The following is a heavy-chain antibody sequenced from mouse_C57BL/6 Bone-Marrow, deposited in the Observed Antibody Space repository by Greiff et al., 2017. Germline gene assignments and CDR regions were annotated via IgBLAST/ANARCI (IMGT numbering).Heavy chain of an antibody. J-gene: IGHJ1*03. D-gene: IGHD2-12*01. CDR2: IHPNSGST. Sequence: QVQLQQPGAELVKPGASVKLSCKASGYTFTSYWMHWVKQRPGQGLEWIGMIHPNSGSTNYNEKFKSKATLTVDKSSSTAYMQLSSLTSEDSAVYYCARESTIDWYFDVWGTGTTVTVSS. CDR1: GYTFTSYW. V-gene: IGHV1-64*01. CDR3: ARESTIDWYFDV.